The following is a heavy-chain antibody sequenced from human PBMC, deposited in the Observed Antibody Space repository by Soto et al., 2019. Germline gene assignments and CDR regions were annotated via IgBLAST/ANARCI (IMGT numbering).Heavy chain of an antibody. CDR3: ASGIAARADY. V-gene: IGHV3-72*01. J-gene: IGHJ4*02. D-gene: IGHD6-6*01. CDR1: GFTFSDHY. Sequence: GGSLRLSCAASGFTFSDHYMDWVRQAPGKGLEWVGRTRNKANSYTTEYAASVKGRFTISRDDSKNSLYLQMNSLKTEDTAVYYCASGIAARADYWGQGTLVTVSS. CDR2: TRNKANSYTT.